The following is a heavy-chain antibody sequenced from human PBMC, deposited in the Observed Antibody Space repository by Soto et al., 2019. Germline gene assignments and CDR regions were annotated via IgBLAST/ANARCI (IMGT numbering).Heavy chain of an antibody. CDR3: ARAVDYCSGRTIPNWFDP. J-gene: IGHJ5*02. V-gene: IGHV4-34*01. CDR1: GGSFSGYY. D-gene: IGHD3-10*01. Sequence: QVQLQQWGAGLLKPSETLSLTCAVYGGSFSGYYWSWIRQPPGKGLEWSGEINHSGSTNYNPSLKNRATISVDTSQNKFSLKLSSVTAADTAVYYCARAVDYCSGRTIPNWFDPWGQGTLVTVSS. CDR2: INHSGST.